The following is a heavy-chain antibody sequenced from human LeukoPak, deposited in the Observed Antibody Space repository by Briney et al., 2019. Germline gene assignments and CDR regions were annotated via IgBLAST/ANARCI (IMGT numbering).Heavy chain of an antibody. CDR3: AELGITMIGGV. CDR1: GFTFSSYT. Sequence: GGSLRLSCAASGFTFSSYTMNWVRQAPGKGLEWVSSISSSNSYIYYADSVKGRFTISRDNAKNSLYLQMNSLRAEDTAVYYCAELGITMIGGVWGKGTTVTISS. CDR2: ISSSNSYI. V-gene: IGHV3-21*01. D-gene: IGHD3-10*02. J-gene: IGHJ6*04.